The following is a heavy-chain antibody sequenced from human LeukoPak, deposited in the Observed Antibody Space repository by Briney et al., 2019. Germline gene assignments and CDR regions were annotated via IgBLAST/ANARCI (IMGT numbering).Heavy chain of an antibody. CDR3: VRRTGKYFDY. CDR1: AFTLSSHA. V-gene: IGHV3-64D*09. J-gene: IGHJ4*02. D-gene: IGHD3/OR15-3a*01. Sequence: PGGSLRLSCSASAFTLSSHAMHWVRQAPGKALEYVSAISYNGGSTYYANSVKDRFTISRDNSKNTLYLQMSSLRPEDTAVFYWVRRTGKYFDYWGQGTLVTVSS. CDR2: ISYNGGST.